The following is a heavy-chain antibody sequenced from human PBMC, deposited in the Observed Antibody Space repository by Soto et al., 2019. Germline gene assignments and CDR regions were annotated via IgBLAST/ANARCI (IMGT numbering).Heavy chain of an antibody. CDR2: INHSGST. D-gene: IGHD3-3*01. CDR1: GGSFSGYY. CDR3: ARGGFWSGYGGHYYYYMDV. Sequence: QVQLQQWGAGLLKPSETLSLTCAVYGGSFSGYYWSWIRQPPGKGLEWIGEINHSGSTNYNPSLKSRVTISVDTSKNQFSLKLSSVTAADTAVYYCARGGFWSGYGGHYYYYMDVWGKGTTVTVSS. V-gene: IGHV4-34*01. J-gene: IGHJ6*03.